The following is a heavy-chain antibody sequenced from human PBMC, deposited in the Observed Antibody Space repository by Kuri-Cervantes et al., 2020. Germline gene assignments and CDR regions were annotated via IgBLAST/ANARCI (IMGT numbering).Heavy chain of an antibody. Sequence: GGSLRLSCAASGFTFSSYGMHWVRQAPGKGLEWVAVIWYDGSNKYYADSVKGRFTISRDNAKNSLYLQMNSLRAEDTAVYYCARYFAFEYFDYWGQGTLVTVSS. J-gene: IGHJ4*02. D-gene: IGHD3-10*01. CDR2: IWYDGSNK. V-gene: IGHV3-33*01. CDR3: ARYFAFEYFDY. CDR1: GFTFSSYG.